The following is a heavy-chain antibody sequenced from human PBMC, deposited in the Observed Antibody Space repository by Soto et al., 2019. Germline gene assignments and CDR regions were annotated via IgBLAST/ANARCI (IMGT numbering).Heavy chain of an antibody. V-gene: IGHV4-31*03. CDR1: GGSINSGGYY. CDR2: IYYNGNT. CDR3: ARGGIVVVTATDAFDI. D-gene: IGHD2-21*02. J-gene: IGHJ3*02. Sequence: SETLSLTCTVSGGSINSGGYYWSWIRQHPGKGLEWIGYIYYNGNTYYNPSLQSRLTISLDTPKNQFSLNLSSVTAADTAVYYCARGGIVVVTATDAFDIWGQGTMVTVSS.